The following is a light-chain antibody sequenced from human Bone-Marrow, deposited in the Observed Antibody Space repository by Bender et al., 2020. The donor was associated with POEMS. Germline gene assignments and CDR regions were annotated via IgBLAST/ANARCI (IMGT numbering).Light chain of an antibody. V-gene: IGLV2-8*01. CDR3: CSYADGDTWV. CDR1: SSDVGGSNY. CDR2: EVS. Sequence: QSALTQPPSASGSPGQSFTISCTGTSSDVGGSNYVSWYQQHPGKVPKVVIYEVSKRPSGVPDRFSGSKSGNTASLTVSGLQAEDEADYYCCSYADGDTWVFGGGTTLTVL. J-gene: IGLJ3*02.